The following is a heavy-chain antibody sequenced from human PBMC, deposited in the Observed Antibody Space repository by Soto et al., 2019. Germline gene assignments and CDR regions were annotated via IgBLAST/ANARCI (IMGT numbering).Heavy chain of an antibody. CDR1: GFTFDDYA. J-gene: IGHJ6*03. Sequence: PGGSLRLSCAASGFTFDDYAMHWVRQAPGKGLEWVSGISWNSGSIGYADSVKGRFTISRDNAKNSLYLQMNSLRAEDTALYYCAKSGSYYYYYMDVWGKGTTVTVS. CDR2: ISWNSGSI. CDR3: AKSGSYYYYYMDV. D-gene: IGHD1-26*01. V-gene: IGHV3-9*01.